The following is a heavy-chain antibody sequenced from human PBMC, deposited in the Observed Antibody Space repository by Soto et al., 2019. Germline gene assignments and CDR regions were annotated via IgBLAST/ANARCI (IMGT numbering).Heavy chain of an antibody. V-gene: IGHV4-39*07. CDR2: IYYSGST. CDR1: GGSISSSSYY. Sequence: SEPLSLTCTVSGGSISSSSYYWGWIRQPPGKGLEWIGSIYYSGSTYYNPSLKSRVTISVDTSKNQFSLKLSSVTAADTAVYYCARVSLDVVVVAATLFDYWGQGTLVTVSS. D-gene: IGHD2-15*01. CDR3: ARVSLDVVVVAATLFDY. J-gene: IGHJ4*02.